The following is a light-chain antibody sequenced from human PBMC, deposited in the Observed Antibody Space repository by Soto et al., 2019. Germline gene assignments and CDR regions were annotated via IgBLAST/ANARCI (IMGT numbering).Light chain of an antibody. CDR3: LQHNSYPWT. Sequence: DIQMTQSPSSLPASVGDRVTITCRASQSISSYLNWYQQKPGKXXKXXIYAASSLQSGVPSRFSGSGSGTELTLTISSLQPEDFETYYCLQHNSYPWTFGQGTKVDIK. J-gene: IGKJ1*01. CDR2: AAS. V-gene: IGKV1-17*01. CDR1: QSISSY.